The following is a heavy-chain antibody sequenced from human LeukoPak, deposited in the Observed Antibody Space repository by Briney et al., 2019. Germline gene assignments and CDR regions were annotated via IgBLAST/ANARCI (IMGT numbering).Heavy chain of an antibody. V-gene: IGHV1-2*02. CDR1: GYTFTSYD. Sequence: ASVKVSCKASGYTFTSYDINWVRQATGQGLEWMGWINPNSGGTNYAQKFQGRVTMTRDTSISTAYMELSRLRSDDTAVYYCARVFCSSTSCYSYFDYWGQGTLVTVSS. J-gene: IGHJ4*02. CDR2: INPNSGGT. CDR3: ARVFCSSTSCYSYFDY. D-gene: IGHD2-2*01.